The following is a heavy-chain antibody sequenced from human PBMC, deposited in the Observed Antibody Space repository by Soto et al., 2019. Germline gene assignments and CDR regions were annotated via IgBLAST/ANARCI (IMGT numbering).Heavy chain of an antibody. Sequence: SETLSLTCTVSGGSISSYYWSWIRQPPGKGLEWIGYIYYSGSTNYNPSLKSRVTISVDTSKNQFSLRLSSVTAADTAVYYCARVKARYYYGMDVWGQGTTVTVSS. J-gene: IGHJ6*02. CDR3: ARVKARYYYGMDV. V-gene: IGHV4-59*01. CDR2: IYYSGST. CDR1: GGSISSYY.